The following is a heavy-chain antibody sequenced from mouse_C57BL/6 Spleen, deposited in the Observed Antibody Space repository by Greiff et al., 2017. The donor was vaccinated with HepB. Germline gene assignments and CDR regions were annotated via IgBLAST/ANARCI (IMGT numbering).Heavy chain of an antibody. V-gene: IGHV1-82*01. D-gene: IGHD4-1*01. CDR3: AREFLGRGWYFDV. J-gene: IGHJ1*03. CDR1: GYAFSSSW. Sequence: QVQLQQSGPELVKPGASVKISCKASGYAFSSSWMNWVKQRPGKGLEWIGRIYPGDGDTNYNGKFKGKATLTADKSSSTAYMQLSSLTSEDSAVYFCAREFLGRGWYFDVWGTGTTVTVSS. CDR2: IYPGDGDT.